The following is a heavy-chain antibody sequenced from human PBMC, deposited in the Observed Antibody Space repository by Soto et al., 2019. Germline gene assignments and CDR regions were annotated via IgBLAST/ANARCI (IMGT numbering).Heavy chain of an antibody. Sequence: GGSLRRCCAASGFTFSTYGMHWVLQAPGKGLEWVAVISYDGRNKYYADSVKGRFTISRDNSKNTLYLQMNSLRPEDTAVYYCAKGEEGIVAAGFDYWFHGPLVTVAS. CDR1: GFTFSTYG. V-gene: IGHV3-30*18. CDR2: ISYDGRNK. J-gene: IGHJ4*01. CDR3: AKGEEGIVAAGFDY. D-gene: IGHD6-13*01.